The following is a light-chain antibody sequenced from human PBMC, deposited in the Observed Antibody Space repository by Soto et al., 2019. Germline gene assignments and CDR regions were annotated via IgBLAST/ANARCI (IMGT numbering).Light chain of an antibody. CDR3: QQNYSPPTIT. V-gene: IGKV1-39*01. Sequence: DIQMTQSPSSLSASVGDRVTITCRSSQSITRFLNWYQQKPGKAHKLLIYAASSLQSGVPSRFSGSGSGTDFTLTISSLQPEDFATYYCQQNYSPPTITFGQGTRLEIK. CDR2: AAS. J-gene: IGKJ5*01. CDR1: QSITRF.